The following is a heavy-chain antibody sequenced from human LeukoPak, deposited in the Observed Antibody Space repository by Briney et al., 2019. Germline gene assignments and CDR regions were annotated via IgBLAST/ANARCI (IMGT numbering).Heavy chain of an antibody. V-gene: IGHV3-30*02. J-gene: IGHJ5*02. Sequence: GGSLRLSCAASGFTFSSYGMYWVRQAPGKGLECVAFIPYDGSNKYYADSVKGRFIISRDNSKNTLYLQMNSLRAEDTAVYYCANIPRGDFWSVTWGQGTLVTVSS. CDR1: GFTFSSYG. D-gene: IGHD3-3*01. CDR3: ANIPRGDFWSVT. CDR2: IPYDGSNK.